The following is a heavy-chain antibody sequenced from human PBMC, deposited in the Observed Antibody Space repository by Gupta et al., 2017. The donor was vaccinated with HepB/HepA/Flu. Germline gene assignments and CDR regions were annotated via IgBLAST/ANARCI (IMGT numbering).Heavy chain of an antibody. J-gene: IGHJ4*02. CDR1: GYTFTSYD. CDR2: MNPNSGNT. Sequence: QVQLVQSGAEVKKPGASVKVSCKASGYTFTSYDINWVRQATGQGLEWMGWMNPNSGNTGYAQKFQGRVTITRNTSISTAYMELSSLRSEDTAVYYCARVPRGYSSSASIRRGTAFDYWGQGTLVTVSS. D-gene: IGHD6-6*01. V-gene: IGHV1-8*03. CDR3: ARVPRGYSSSASIRRGTAFDY.